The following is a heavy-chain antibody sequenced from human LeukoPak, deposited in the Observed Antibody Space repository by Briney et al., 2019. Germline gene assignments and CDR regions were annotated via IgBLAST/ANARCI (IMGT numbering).Heavy chain of an antibody. D-gene: IGHD6-19*01. CDR1: GFTFSSYG. Sequence: PGGSLRLSCAASGFTFSSYGMHWVRQAPGKGLEWVAVIWYDGSNKYYADSVKGRFTISRDNSKNTLYLQMNSLRAEDTAVYYCARDGQWLGSYFDYWGQGILVTVSS. V-gene: IGHV3-33*01. J-gene: IGHJ4*02. CDR3: ARDGQWLGSYFDY. CDR2: IWYDGSNK.